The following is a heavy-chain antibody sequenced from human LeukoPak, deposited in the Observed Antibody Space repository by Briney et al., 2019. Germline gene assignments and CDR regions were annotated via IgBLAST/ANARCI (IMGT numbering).Heavy chain of an antibody. V-gene: IGHV3-30-3*01. CDR1: GFTFSSYA. CDR2: ISYDGSNK. Sequence: PGRSLRLSCAASGFTFSSYAMHWVRQAPGKGLEWVAVISYDGSNKYYADSVEGRFTISRDNSKNTLYLQMNSLRAEDTAVYYCARDGDPRPDYYYYYGMDVWGQGTTVTVSS. D-gene: IGHD2-21*01. J-gene: IGHJ6*02. CDR3: ARDGDPRPDYYYYYGMDV.